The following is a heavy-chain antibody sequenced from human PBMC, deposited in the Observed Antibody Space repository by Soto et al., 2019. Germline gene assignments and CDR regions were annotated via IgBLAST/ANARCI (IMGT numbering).Heavy chain of an antibody. CDR2: IYYSGST. Sequence: KSSETLSLTCTVSGGSISSYYWSWIRQPPGKGLEWIGYIYYSGSTNYNPSLKSRVTISVDTSKNQFSLKLSSVTAADTAVYYCARELGGSLPSLGWFDPWGQGTLVTVSS. CDR3: ARELGGSLPSLGWFDP. V-gene: IGHV4-59*01. J-gene: IGHJ5*02. CDR1: GGSISSYY. D-gene: IGHD6-6*01.